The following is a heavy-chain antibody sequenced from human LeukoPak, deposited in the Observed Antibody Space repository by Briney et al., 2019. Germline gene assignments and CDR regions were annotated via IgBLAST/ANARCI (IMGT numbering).Heavy chain of an antibody. CDR2: IYYTGST. J-gene: IGHJ1*01. V-gene: IGHV4-59*01. CDR1: GGSISSYY. CDR3: ARGGGSIAAGGTEGINFHH. D-gene: IGHD6-13*01. Sequence: SETLSLTCTVSGGSISSYYWSWIRQPPGKGLEWIGYIYYTGSTNYNPSLKSRVTISLDTSKNQFSLKLTSVTAADTAVYYCARGGGSIAAGGTEGINFHHWGQGTLVTVSS.